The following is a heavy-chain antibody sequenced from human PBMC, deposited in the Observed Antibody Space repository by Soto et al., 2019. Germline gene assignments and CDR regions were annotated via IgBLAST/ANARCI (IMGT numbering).Heavy chain of an antibody. D-gene: IGHD3-10*01. Sequence: EVQLVQSGAEVKKPGESLRISCKGSGYIFTDYWIAWVRQMPGKGLAWMGIIWPGHADTKDSPSFQGQVTISEDESSTTAYLQWSSLQASDTAMYYCARHGSAPYSRTWFGDYWGEGTLVTVSS. CDR2: IWPGHADT. CDR1: GYIFTDYW. J-gene: IGHJ4*02. V-gene: IGHV5-51*01. CDR3: ARHGSAPYSRTWFGDY.